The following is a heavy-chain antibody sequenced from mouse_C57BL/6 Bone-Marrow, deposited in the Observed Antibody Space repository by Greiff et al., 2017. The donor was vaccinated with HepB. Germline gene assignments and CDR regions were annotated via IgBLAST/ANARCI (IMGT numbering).Heavy chain of an antibody. V-gene: IGHV1-81*01. Sequence: QVQLKESGAELARPGASVKLSCKASGYTFTSYGISWVKQRTGQGLEWIGEIYPRSGNTYYNEKFKGKATLTADKSSSTAYMELRSLTSEGSAVYFCASRGLYYPQWGFAYWGQGTLVTVSA. CDR1: GYTFTSYG. J-gene: IGHJ3*01. CDR2: IYPRSGNT. D-gene: IGHD1-1*01. CDR3: ASRGLYYPQWGFAY.